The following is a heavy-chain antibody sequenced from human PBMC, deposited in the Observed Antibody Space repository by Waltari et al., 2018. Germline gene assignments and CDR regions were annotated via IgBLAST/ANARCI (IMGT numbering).Heavy chain of an antibody. CDR2: IYYSGST. CDR1: GGSISSYY. Sequence: QVQLQESGPGLVKPSETLSLTCTVSGGSISSYYWSWIRQPPGKGLEWIGYIYYSGSTNYTPSLKRRVTISVDTSKNHFSLKLSSVTAADTAVYYCARDEPPSYGGNPAGMDVWGQGTTVTVSS. CDR3: ARDEPPSYGGNPAGMDV. D-gene: IGHD4-17*01. V-gene: IGHV4-59*01. J-gene: IGHJ6*02.